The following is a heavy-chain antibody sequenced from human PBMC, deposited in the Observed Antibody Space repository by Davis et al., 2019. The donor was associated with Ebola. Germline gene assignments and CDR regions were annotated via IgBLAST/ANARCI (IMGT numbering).Heavy chain of an antibody. Sequence: GESLKISCAASGFTFSSYAMHWVRQAPGKGLEWVAVISYDGSNKYYADSVKGRFTISRDNSKNTLYLQMNSLRAEDTAVYYCAKDGRSGGGYDFWSGYLFDYWGQGTLVTVSS. CDR2: ISYDGSNK. D-gene: IGHD3-3*01. CDR3: AKDGRSGGGYDFWSGYLFDY. V-gene: IGHV3-30-3*01. CDR1: GFTFSSYA. J-gene: IGHJ4*02.